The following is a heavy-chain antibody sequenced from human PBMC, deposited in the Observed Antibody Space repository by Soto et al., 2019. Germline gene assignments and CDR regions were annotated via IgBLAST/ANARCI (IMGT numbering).Heavy chain of an antibody. CDR1: GFTFSSYA. CDR3: AKDPGFGELLDYFDY. J-gene: IGHJ4*02. Sequence: GGSLRLSCAASGFTFSSYAMSWVRQAPGKGLEWVSAISGSGGSTYYADSVKGRFTISRDNSKNTLYLQMNSLRAEDTAVYYCAKDPGFGELLDYFDYWGQGTLVTVSS. CDR2: ISGSGGST. V-gene: IGHV3-23*01. D-gene: IGHD3-10*01.